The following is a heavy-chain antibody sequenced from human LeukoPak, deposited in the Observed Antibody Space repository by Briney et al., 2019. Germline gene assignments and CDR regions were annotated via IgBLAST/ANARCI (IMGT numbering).Heavy chain of an antibody. D-gene: IGHD5-18*01. J-gene: IGHJ4*02. Sequence: PGGSLRLSCAASGFTFSSYAMHWVRQAPGKGLEWVAVISYVGTNKYYADSVKGRFTISRDNAKNSLYLQMNSLRAEDTAVYYCARGREGYSYVYECWGQGTLVTVSS. CDR2: ISYVGTNK. CDR3: ARGREGYSYVYEC. CDR1: GFTFSSYA. V-gene: IGHV3-30*04.